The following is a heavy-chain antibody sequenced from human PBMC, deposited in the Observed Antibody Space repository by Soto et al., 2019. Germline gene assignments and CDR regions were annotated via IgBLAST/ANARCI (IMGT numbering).Heavy chain of an antibody. CDR3: ARKRALRFLVWLTPRNWFDP. Sequence: ASVKISCKASGYTFTSYDINWVRHATGQGLEWMGWMNPNSGNTGYAQKFQGRVSMTRNTSISTAYMELSSLRSEDTAVYYCARKRALRFLVWLTPRNWFDPWGQGTLVTVSS. D-gene: IGHD3-3*01. V-gene: IGHV1-8*01. CDR2: MNPNSGNT. CDR1: GYTFTSYD. J-gene: IGHJ5*02.